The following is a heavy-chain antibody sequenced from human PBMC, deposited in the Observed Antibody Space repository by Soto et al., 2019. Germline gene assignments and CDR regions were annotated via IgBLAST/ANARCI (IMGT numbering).Heavy chain of an antibody. V-gene: IGHV4-31*03. D-gene: IGHD3-10*01. CDR1: GGSISSGGYY. CDR3: ARVIMVRGKGWFDP. CDR2: IYYSGST. J-gene: IGHJ5*02. Sequence: SETLSLTCTVSGGSISSGGYYWSWIRQHPGKGLEWIGYIYYSGSTYYNPSLKSRVTISVDTSKNQFSLKLSSVTAADTAVYYCARVIMVRGKGWFDPWGQGTLVTVSS.